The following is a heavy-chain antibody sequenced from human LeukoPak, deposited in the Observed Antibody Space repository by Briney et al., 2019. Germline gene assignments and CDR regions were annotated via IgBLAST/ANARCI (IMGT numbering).Heavy chain of an antibody. J-gene: IGHJ4*02. V-gene: IGHV4-30-4*01. CDR1: GGSISSGDYY. Sequence: SQTLSLTCTVSGGSISSGDYYWTWIRQPPGKGLEWIGYIYHSGGTYYNPSLKSRVTISVDTSKNQFSLKLTSVTAAATAVYYCASEGDTAMVWGQGTLVTVSS. CDR3: ASEGDTAMV. D-gene: IGHD5-18*01. CDR2: IYHSGGT.